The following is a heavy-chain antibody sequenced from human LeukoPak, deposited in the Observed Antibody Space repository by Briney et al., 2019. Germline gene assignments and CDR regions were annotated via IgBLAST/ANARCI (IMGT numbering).Heavy chain of an antibody. D-gene: IGHD2-2*03. Sequence: GGSLRLSCAASGFTFSSYWMHWVRQAPGKGLVWVSRINSDGSSTSYADSVKGRFTISRDNAKNTLYLQMNSLRAEDTAVYYCASGYCSSTSCYGSTFEGYWGQGTLVTVSS. CDR1: GFTFSSYW. J-gene: IGHJ4*02. V-gene: IGHV3-74*01. CDR3: ASGYCSSTSCYGSTFEGY. CDR2: INSDGSST.